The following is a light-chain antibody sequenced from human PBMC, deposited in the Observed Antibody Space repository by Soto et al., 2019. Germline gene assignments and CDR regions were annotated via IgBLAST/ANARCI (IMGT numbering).Light chain of an antibody. CDR1: SSDVGGYNY. V-gene: IGLV2-23*02. J-gene: IGLJ1*01. CDR2: EVN. CDR3: CSSGGSPTYV. Sequence: QSALTQPRSASGSPGQSITISCTGTSSDVGGYNYVSWYQQHPAKAPKLIIFEVNKRPSGVSNRFSGSKSGNTASLTISGLKVEDEADYYCCSSGGSPTYVFGTGTKLTVL.